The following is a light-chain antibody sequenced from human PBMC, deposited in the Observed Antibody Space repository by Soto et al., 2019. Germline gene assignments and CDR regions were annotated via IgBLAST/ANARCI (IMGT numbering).Light chain of an antibody. V-gene: IGKV1-8*01. CDR2: AAS. CDR3: LQSYSTPPT. CDR1: QGISSH. J-gene: IGKJ2*01. Sequence: AIRMTQSPSSFSASTGDRVTITCRASQGISSHLAWYQVKPGKAPRLLIYAASSLQSGVPSRFSGSGSGTDFTLTISSLQPEDVATYYCLQSYSTPPTFVQGTKLEIK.